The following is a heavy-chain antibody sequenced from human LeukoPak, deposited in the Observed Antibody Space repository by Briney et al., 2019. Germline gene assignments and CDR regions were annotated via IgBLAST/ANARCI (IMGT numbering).Heavy chain of an antibody. CDR3: ARGKAAAGTVSWFDP. V-gene: IGHV1-18*01. CDR1: GYTFTSYG. Sequence: ASVKVSCKASGYTFTSYGISWVRQAPGQGLEWMGWISAYNGNTNYAQKLQGRVTMTTDTSTSTAYMELRSLRSGDTAVYYCARGKAAAGTVSWFDPWGQGTLVTVSS. CDR2: ISAYNGNT. J-gene: IGHJ5*02. D-gene: IGHD6-13*01.